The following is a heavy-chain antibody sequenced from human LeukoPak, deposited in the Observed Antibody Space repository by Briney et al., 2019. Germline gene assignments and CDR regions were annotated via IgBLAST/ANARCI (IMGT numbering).Heavy chain of an antibody. CDR2: ISGSGGST. D-gene: IGHD1-26*01. CDR3: AKDMTGSSGSYYGPPAY. Sequence: GGSLRLSCAASGFTFSSYAMSWVRQAPGKGLEWVSAISGSGGSTYYADSVKGRFTISRDNSKNTLYLQMNSLRAEDTAVYYCAKDMTGSSGSYYGPPAYWGQGTLVTVSS. J-gene: IGHJ4*02. CDR1: GFTFSSYA. V-gene: IGHV3-23*01.